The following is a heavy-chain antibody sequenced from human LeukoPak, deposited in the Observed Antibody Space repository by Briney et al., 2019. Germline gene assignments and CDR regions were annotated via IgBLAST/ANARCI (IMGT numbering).Heavy chain of an antibody. Sequence: PSETLSVTCTVSGASIRTYYWSWIRQPPGKGLEWIGYISYSGSTNYNPSLKSRVTISVDKSKNQFSLKLSSVTAADTAVYYCAREWLRTPLFDYWGQGTLVTVSS. V-gene: IGHV4-59*12. CDR1: GASIRTYY. CDR3: AREWLRTPLFDY. J-gene: IGHJ4*02. D-gene: IGHD5-12*01. CDR2: ISYSGST.